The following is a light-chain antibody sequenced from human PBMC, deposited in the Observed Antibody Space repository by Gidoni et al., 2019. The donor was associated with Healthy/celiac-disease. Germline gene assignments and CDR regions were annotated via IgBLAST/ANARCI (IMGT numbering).Light chain of an antibody. V-gene: IGKV3-15*01. Sequence: VMTQSPATRSVSPGERATLSCRASQSVSSNLAWYQQTPGQAPRLLIYGASTRATGIPARFSGSGSGTEITLTISSLQSEDFAVYYCQQYNNWPLYTFGQGTKLEIK. J-gene: IGKJ2*01. CDR1: QSVSSN. CDR3: QQYNNWPLYT. CDR2: GAS.